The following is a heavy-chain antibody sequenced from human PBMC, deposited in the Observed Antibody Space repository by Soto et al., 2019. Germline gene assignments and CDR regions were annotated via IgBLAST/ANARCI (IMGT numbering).Heavy chain of an antibody. J-gene: IGHJ4*02. CDR3: ARRNYVGLYFAY. D-gene: IGHD4-4*01. CDR1: GFTFSSYA. Sequence: EVQLLESGGGLVQPGGYLTLSRAASGFTFSSYAMSWVRQAPGKGLEWVSVISGSGDSTYYADSVKGRFTISRDNSKNTLYLQMNSLRAEDTAVYYCARRNYVGLYFAYWGKGTLVTVSS. CDR2: ISGSGDST. V-gene: IGHV3-23*01.